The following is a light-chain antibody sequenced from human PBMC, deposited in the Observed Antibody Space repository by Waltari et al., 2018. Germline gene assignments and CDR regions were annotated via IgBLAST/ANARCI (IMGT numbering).Light chain of an antibody. CDR3: QQYNNWPPTWT. CDR2: WAS. CDR1: QSVLYSSNNKNY. J-gene: IGKJ1*01. Sequence: DIVMTQSPDSLAVSLGERATINCKSSQSVLYSSNNKNYLAWYQQKPGQPPKLLIYWASTRESGVPDRFSGSGSGTDFTLTISSLQAEDGAVYYCQQYNNWPPTWTFGQGTKVEIK. V-gene: IGKV4-1*01.